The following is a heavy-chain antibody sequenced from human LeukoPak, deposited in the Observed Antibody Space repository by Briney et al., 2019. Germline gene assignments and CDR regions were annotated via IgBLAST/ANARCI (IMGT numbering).Heavy chain of an antibody. CDR1: GITFSGSG. Sequence: GGSLRLSCVASGITFSGSGMHWVRQAPGKGLEWVAFIQYDESSKYYADSVKGRFTISSDNSKNTVYLQMYSLRGEDTAAYYCAREGGRVVIGTFDHWGQGTLVTVSS. J-gene: IGHJ4*02. CDR2: IQYDESSK. V-gene: IGHV3-30*02. CDR3: AREGGRVVIGTFDH. D-gene: IGHD1/OR15-1a*01.